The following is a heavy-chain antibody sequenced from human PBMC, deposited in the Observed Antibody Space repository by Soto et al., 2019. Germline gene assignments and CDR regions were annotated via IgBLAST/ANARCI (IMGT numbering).Heavy chain of an antibody. CDR1: GFTFSSYA. CDR3: AKGIAANVTDYYLAMDV. D-gene: IGHD6-13*01. CDR2: ISGSGDNT. V-gene: IGHV3-23*01. Sequence: GGSLRLSCSASGFTFSSYAMSWVRQAPGKGLEWVSSISGSGDNTHYADSVKGRFTISRDNSKNTLYLQMAGLRAEDTAVHYCAKGIAANVTDYYLAMDVWGEGATVTVYS. J-gene: IGHJ6*04.